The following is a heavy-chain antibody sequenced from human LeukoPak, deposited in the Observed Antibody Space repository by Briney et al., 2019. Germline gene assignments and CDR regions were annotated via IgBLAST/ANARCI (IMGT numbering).Heavy chain of an antibody. V-gene: IGHV3-48*01. D-gene: IGHD5-12*01. CDR3: ARDHRDGRERNIGYLIDYYYYDYMDV. CDR1: GFTFSSYE. J-gene: IGHJ6*03. Sequence: GGSLRLSCAASGFTFSSYEMNWVRQAPGKGLERVSYISSSSSTIYYADSVKGRFTISRDNAKNSLYLQMNSLRAEDTAVYYCARDHRDGRERNIGYLIDYYYYDYMDVWGKGTTVTVSS. CDR2: ISSSSSTI.